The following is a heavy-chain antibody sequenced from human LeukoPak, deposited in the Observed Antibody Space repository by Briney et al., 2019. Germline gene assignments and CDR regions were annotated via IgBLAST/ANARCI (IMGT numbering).Heavy chain of an antibody. V-gene: IGHV3-30*02. CDR3: AREGGTVVAGTLDY. CDR2: IQYDESTK. J-gene: IGHJ4*02. Sequence: PGGSLRLSCAASGITFSTSGMHWVRQAPGKGLEWLTFIQYDESTKYYADSVKGRFTISRDNSKNTLYLQMNSLRAEGTAVYFCAREGGTVVAGTLDYWGQGTPVTVSS. CDR1: GITFSTSG. D-gene: IGHD6-19*01.